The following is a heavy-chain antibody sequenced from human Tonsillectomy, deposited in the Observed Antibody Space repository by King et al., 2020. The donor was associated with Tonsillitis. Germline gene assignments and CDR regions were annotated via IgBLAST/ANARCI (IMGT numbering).Heavy chain of an antibody. CDR1: GSSMNSGYY. V-gene: IGHV4-38-2*01. CDR3: VSLDGGNVADY. Sequence: QLQESGPGLAKPSETLSLTCAVSGSSMNSGYYWGWIRQPPGKGLEWIGSIFHDGSTYCNPSLKSRVAISLDTSKNQFSLNLRSVIAADTAVYYCVSLDGGNVADYWGQGSLVAVSS. D-gene: IGHD4-23*01. CDR2: IFHDGST. J-gene: IGHJ4*02.